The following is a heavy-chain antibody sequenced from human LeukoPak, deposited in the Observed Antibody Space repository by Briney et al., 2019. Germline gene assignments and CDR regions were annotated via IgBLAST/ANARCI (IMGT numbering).Heavy chain of an antibody. CDR2: IHYSGTT. CDR1: GGSISSGGYY. CDR3: ARVGDSSGITLDY. Sequence: PSETLSLTCTVSGGSISSGGYYWTWIRQHPGKSLEWIGYIHYSGTTYYNPSLKSRLTISVDTSKNQFSLKLISVTAADTAVYYCARVGDSSGITLDYWGQGTLVTVSS. D-gene: IGHD3-22*01. V-gene: IGHV4-31*03. J-gene: IGHJ4*02.